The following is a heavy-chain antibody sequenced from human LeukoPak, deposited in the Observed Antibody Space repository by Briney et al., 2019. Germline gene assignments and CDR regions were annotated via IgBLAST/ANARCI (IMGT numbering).Heavy chain of an antibody. CDR1: GFTFSSYA. Sequence: GALRLSCAASGFTFSSYAMSWVRQAPGKGLEWVSAISGSGGSTYYADSVKGRFTISRDNSKNTLYLQMNSLRAEDTAVYYCAKDPRGYSGYDRDYWGQGTLVTVSS. J-gene: IGHJ4*02. CDR3: AKDPRGYSGYDRDY. V-gene: IGHV3-23*01. CDR2: ISGSGGST. D-gene: IGHD5-12*01.